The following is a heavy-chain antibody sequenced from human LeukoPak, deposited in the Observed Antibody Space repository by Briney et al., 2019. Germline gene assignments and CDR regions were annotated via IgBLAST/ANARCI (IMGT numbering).Heavy chain of an antibody. CDR1: GFTFSSHA. J-gene: IGHJ4*02. V-gene: IGHV3-23*01. Sequence: RRSLRLSCAVTGFTFSSHAMNWVRQAPGKGLEWGSVISPSGGMTYSVDSVKGRFIVSRDNSKNTVYLQMNSLRAEDTAVYSCARDKTRGLGYSYSKSGNYFDYWGQGTLVTVSS. D-gene: IGHD5-18*01. CDR3: ARDKTRGLGYSYSKSGNYFDY. CDR2: ISPSGGMT.